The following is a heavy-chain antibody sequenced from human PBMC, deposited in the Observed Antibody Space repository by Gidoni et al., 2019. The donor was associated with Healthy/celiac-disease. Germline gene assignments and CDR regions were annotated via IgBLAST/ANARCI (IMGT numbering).Heavy chain of an antibody. V-gene: IGHV4-39*01. CDR2: IYYSGST. D-gene: IGHD3-22*01. CDR1: GSISSSSYY. CDR3: ARLLVSGYSLSDY. Sequence: GSISSSSYYWGWIRQPPGKGLEWIGSIYYSGSTYYNPSLKSRVTISVDTSKNQFSLKLSSVTAADTAVYYCARLLVSGYSLSDYWGQGTLVTVSS. J-gene: IGHJ4*02.